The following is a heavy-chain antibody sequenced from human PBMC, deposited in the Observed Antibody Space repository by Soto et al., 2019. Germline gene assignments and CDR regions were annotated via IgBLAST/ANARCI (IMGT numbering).Heavy chain of an antibody. CDR2: ISTYNGNT. CDR3: ARDGYGDYGY. CDR1: GYTFTSNG. Sequence: QVQLVQSGAEVKKPGTSVKVSCKASGYTFTSNGISWVRQAPGQGLEWMGWISTYNGNTNDAQKLQGRVTMTRDTSTSIAYMELRDLRSDNTAVYYCARDGYGDYGYWGQGSLVTVSS. D-gene: IGHD4-17*01. J-gene: IGHJ4*02. V-gene: IGHV1-18*01.